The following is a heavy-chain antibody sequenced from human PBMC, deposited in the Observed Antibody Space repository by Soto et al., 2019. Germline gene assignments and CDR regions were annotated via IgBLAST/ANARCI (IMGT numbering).Heavy chain of an antibody. Sequence: SETLSLTCAVYGGSFSGYYWSWIRQPPGKGLEWIGEINHSGSTNYNPSLKSRVTISVDTSKNQFSLKLSSVTAADTAVYYCASKPRGYFDYWGQGTLVTVSS. CDR3: ASKPRGYFDY. CDR2: INHSGST. J-gene: IGHJ4*02. V-gene: IGHV4-34*01. CDR1: GGSFSGYY. D-gene: IGHD3-10*01.